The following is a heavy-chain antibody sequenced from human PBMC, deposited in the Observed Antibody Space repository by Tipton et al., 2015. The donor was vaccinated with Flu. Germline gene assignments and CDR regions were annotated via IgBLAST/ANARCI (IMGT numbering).Heavy chain of an antibody. D-gene: IGHD2-15*01. V-gene: IGHV4-61*01. CDR1: GYSISSGYY. CDR3: ARGIGQDLYYYYGMDV. CDR2: IYYSGST. J-gene: IGHJ6*02. Sequence: TLSLTCTVSGYSISSGYYWGWIRQPPGKGLEWIGYIYYSGSTNYNPSLKSRVTISVDTSKNQFSLKLSSVTAADTAVYYCARGIGQDLYYYYGMDVWGQGTTVTVSS.